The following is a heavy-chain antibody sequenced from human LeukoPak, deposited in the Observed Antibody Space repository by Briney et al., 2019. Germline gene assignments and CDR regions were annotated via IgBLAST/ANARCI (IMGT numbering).Heavy chain of an antibody. CDR1: GFTFSSYS. J-gene: IGHJ4*02. V-gene: IGHV3-30*02. D-gene: IGHD2-2*01. CDR2: IRYDGSNK. Sequence: PGGSLRLSCAASGFTFSSYSMHWVRQAPGKGLEWVAFIRYDGSNKYYADSVKGRFTISRDNSKNTLYLQMNSLRAEDTAVYYCAKDSAVVVPAAMHYFDYWGQGTLVTVSS. CDR3: AKDSAVVVPAAMHYFDY.